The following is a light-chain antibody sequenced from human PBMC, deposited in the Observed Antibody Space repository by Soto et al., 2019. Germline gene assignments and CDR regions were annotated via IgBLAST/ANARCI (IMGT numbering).Light chain of an antibody. CDR1: QSISSW. J-gene: IGKJ4*01. V-gene: IGKV1-5*03. Sequence: DIQMTQSPSTLSASVGDRVTITCRASQSISSWLAWYQQKPGKAPNLLIYKASSLESGAPSRFSGSGSGTEITLTISSLQPDDFATYYCQQYNSYPLTFGGGTKVEIK. CDR2: KAS. CDR3: QQYNSYPLT.